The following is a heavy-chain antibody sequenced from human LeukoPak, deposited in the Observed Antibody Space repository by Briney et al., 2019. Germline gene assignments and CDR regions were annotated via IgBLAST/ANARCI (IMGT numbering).Heavy chain of an antibody. CDR1: GFTFNIYW. CDR3: AKDRGFRCSSTSCYTGPLDY. Sequence: GGSLRLSCAASGFTFNIYWMSWVRQAPGKGLEWVANIKLGGGEKYYVDSVKGRFTISRDNAQNSLYLQMNSLRAEDTAVYYCAKDRGFRCSSTSCYTGPLDYWGQGTLVTVSS. V-gene: IGHV3-7*01. D-gene: IGHD2-2*02. J-gene: IGHJ4*02. CDR2: IKLGGGEK.